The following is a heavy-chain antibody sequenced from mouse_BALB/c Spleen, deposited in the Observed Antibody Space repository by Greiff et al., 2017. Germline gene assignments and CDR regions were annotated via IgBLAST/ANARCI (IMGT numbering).Heavy chain of an antibody. D-gene: IGHD2-14*01. CDR1: GYTFTSYW. CDR3: ARERDDGAWFAY. CDR2: INPSNGRT. V-gene: IGHV1S81*02. Sequence: VQLQQPGAELVKPGASVKLSCKASGYTFTSYWMHWVKQRPGQGLEWIGEINPSNGRTNYNEKFKSKATLTVDKSSSTAYMQLSSLTSEDSAVYYCARERDDGAWFAYWGQGTLVTVSA. J-gene: IGHJ3*01.